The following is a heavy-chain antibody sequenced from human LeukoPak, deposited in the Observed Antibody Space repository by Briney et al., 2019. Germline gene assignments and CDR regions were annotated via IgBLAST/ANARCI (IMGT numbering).Heavy chain of an antibody. CDR1: GYTFTSYD. D-gene: IGHD3-22*01. CDR2: MNPNSGNT. V-gene: IGHV1-8*01. CDR3: AAAGYYYDSSGYLIRVYYFDY. Sequence: ASVKVSCKASGYTFTSYDINWVRQATGQGLEWMGWMNPNSGNTGYAQKFQGRVTMTRNTSISTAYMELSSLRSEDTAVYYCAAAGYYYDSSGYLIRVYYFDYWGQGTLVTVSS. J-gene: IGHJ4*02.